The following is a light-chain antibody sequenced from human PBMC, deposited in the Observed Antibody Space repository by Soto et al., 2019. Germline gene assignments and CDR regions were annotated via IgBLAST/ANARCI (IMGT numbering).Light chain of an antibody. Sequence: QSVLTQPPSVSAAPGQKVTISCSGSRSNVGEHYVSWYQQFPGAAPQLVIYDNVKRSPGIPDRFSGSKSGTSATLGITGLQTGAEADYYCGTWDNSLSARLFGAGTKVTVL. J-gene: IGLJ1*01. V-gene: IGLV1-51*01. CDR1: RSNVGEHY. CDR2: DNV. CDR3: GTWDNSLSARL.